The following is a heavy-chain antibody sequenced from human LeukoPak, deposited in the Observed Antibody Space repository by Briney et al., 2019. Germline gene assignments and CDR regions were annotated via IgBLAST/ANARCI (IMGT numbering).Heavy chain of an antibody. CDR1: GGSISSYY. D-gene: IGHD1-14*01. CDR3: AGLIRPGWFDP. CDR2: IYYSGST. J-gene: IGHJ5*02. V-gene: IGHV4-59*08. Sequence: SETLSLTCTVSGGSISSYYWSWIRQPPGKGLEWIGYIYYSGSTNYNPSLKSRVTISVDTSKNQFSLKLSSVTAADTAVYYCAGLIRPGWFDPWGQGTLVTVSS.